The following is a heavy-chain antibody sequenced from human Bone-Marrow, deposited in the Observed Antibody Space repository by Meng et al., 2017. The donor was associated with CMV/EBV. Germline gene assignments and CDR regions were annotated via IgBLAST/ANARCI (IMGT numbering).Heavy chain of an antibody. D-gene: IGHD3-3*01. J-gene: IGHJ4*02. V-gene: IGHV3-21*01. CDR2: ISSSSSYI. CDR1: GFTFSSYS. Sequence: GGPLRLSCAASGFTFSSYSMNWVRQAPGKGLEWVSSISSSSSYIYYADSVKGRFTISRDNAKNSLYLQMNSLRAEDTAVYYCAADPYYDFWSGSGPPLHWGQGTLVTVSS. CDR3: AADPYYDFWSGSGPPLH.